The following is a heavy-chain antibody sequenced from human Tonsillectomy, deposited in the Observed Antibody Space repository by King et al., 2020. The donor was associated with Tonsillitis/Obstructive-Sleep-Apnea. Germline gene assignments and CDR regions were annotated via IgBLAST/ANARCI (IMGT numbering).Heavy chain of an antibody. Sequence: VQLQESGPGLVKPSETLSLTCTVSGGSISSYYWSWIRQPPGKGLEWIGYIYSSGSTNYNPSLKSRVTISVDTSKNQFYLKLSSVTAADTAVYYCARGSFYGSGTPLGYWGQGTLVTVSS. CDR3: ARGSFYGSGTPLGY. D-gene: IGHD3-10*01. CDR1: GGSISSYY. CDR2: IYSSGST. V-gene: IGHV4-59*01. J-gene: IGHJ4*02.